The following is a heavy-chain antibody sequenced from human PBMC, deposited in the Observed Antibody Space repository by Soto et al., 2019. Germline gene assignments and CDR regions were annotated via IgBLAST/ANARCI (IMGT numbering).Heavy chain of an antibody. CDR2: INAGNGNT. D-gene: IGHD5-18*01. CDR1: GYTFTSYA. Sequence: QVQLVQSGAEVKKPGASVKVSCEASGYTFTSYAMHWVRQAPGQRLEWMGWINAGNGNTKYSQKFQGRVTITRDTSASTAYMELSSLRSEDTAVYYCARGLNGYLHYFDYWGQGTLVTVSS. J-gene: IGHJ4*02. V-gene: IGHV1-3*01. CDR3: ARGLNGYLHYFDY.